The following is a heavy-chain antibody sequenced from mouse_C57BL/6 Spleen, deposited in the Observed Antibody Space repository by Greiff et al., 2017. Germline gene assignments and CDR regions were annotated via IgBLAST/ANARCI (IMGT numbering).Heavy chain of an antibody. Sequence: VQLKQSGPELVKPGASVKMSCKASGYTFTDYNMHWVQQSHGKSLEWIGDINPNNGGTSYNQKFKGEATLTVNKSSSTAYMELRSLTSEESAVYYCASYYYGSSEDFDYWGQGTTLTVSS. CDR3: ASYYYGSSEDFDY. V-gene: IGHV1-22*01. CDR2: INPNNGGT. J-gene: IGHJ2*01. D-gene: IGHD1-1*01. CDR1: GYTFTDYN.